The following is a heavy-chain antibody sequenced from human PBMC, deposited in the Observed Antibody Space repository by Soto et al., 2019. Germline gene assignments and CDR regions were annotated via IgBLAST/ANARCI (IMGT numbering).Heavy chain of an antibody. D-gene: IGHD1-7*01. CDR2: IKNKIEGGTT. CDR1: GFTLSNAW. V-gene: IGHV3-15*01. CDR3: APNWNSDY. J-gene: IGHJ4*02. Sequence: EVQLVESGGGLVKPGGSLRLSCAASGFTLSNAWVSWVRQAPGKGLEWVGRIKNKIEGGTTDYAAPAKGRFSISRDGSKSMVYLQMNSLITADTAVYYCAPNWNSDYWGQGTLVTVSS.